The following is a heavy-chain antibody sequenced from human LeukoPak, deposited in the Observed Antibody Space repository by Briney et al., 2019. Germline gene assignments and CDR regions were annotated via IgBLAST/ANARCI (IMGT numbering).Heavy chain of an antibody. D-gene: IGHD2-15*01. J-gene: IGHJ5*02. CDR1: GFTFSSYE. V-gene: IGHV3-48*03. Sequence: GGSLRLSSAASGFTFSSYEMNWVRQAPGKGLEWVSYIRSSGTNISYADSVKGRFTISRDNAKNSLYLQMNSLRAEDTAVYYCARVGVVVAATGNLWFDPWGQGTLVTVSA. CDR3: ARVGVVVAATGNLWFDP. CDR2: IRSSGTNI.